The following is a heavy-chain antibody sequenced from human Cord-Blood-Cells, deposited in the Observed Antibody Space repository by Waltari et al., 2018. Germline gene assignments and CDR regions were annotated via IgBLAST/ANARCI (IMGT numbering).Heavy chain of an antibody. CDR3: ARVPKGDLEYYFDY. D-gene: IGHD3-16*01. CDR2: INPNSGGT. CDR1: GYTFTGYY. V-gene: IGHV1-2*04. Sequence: QVQLVQSGAEVKKPGASVKVSCKASGYTFTGYYMHWVRQAPGQGLEWMGWINPNSGGTNDAQKFQGWVTMTRDTSISTAYMELSRLRSDDTAVYYCARVPKGDLEYYFDYWGQGTLVTVSS. J-gene: IGHJ4*02.